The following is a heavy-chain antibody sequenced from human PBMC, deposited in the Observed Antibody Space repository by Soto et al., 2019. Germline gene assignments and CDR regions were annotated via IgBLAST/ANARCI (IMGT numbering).Heavy chain of an antibody. J-gene: IGHJ6*02. Sequence: SETLSLTCTVSGGSISSGGYYWSWIRQHPGKGLEWIGYIYYSGSTYYNPSLKSRVTISVDTSKNQFSLKLSSVTAADTAVYYCARDCGVQSHYYGMDVWGQGTTVTVSS. D-gene: IGHD1-1*01. CDR2: IYYSGST. CDR3: ARDCGVQSHYYGMDV. CDR1: GGSISSGGYY. V-gene: IGHV4-31*03.